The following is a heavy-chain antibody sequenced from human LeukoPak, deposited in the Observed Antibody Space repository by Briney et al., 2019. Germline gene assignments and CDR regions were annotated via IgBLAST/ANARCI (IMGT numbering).Heavy chain of an antibody. D-gene: IGHD2-15*01. V-gene: IGHV4-59*01. CDR1: GGSISSYY. CDR3: ARDRWDLGYCSGGSCYGDYYYYYMDV. Sequence: KSSETLSLTCTVSGGSISSYYWGWIRQPPGKGLEWIGYIYYSGSTNYNPSLKSRVTISVDTSKNQFSLKLSSVTAADTAVYYCARDRWDLGYCSGGSCYGDYYYYYMDVWGKGTTVTISS. J-gene: IGHJ6*03. CDR2: IYYSGST.